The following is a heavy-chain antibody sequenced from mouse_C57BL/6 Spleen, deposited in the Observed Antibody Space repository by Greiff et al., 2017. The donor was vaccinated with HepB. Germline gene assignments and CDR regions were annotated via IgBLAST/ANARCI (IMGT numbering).Heavy chain of an antibody. Sequence: EVKLVESGGGLVKPGGSLKLSCAASGFTFSDYGMHWVRQAPEKGLEWVAYISSGSSTIYYAYTVKGRFTISRDNAKNTLFLQMTSLRSEDTAMYYCARLGYFDYWGQGTTLTVSS. CDR3: ARLGYFDY. CDR1: GFTFSDYG. D-gene: IGHD4-1*01. J-gene: IGHJ2*01. CDR2: ISSGSSTI. V-gene: IGHV5-17*01.